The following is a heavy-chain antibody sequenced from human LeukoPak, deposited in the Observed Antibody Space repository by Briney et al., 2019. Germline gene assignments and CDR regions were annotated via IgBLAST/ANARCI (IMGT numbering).Heavy chain of an antibody. CDR3: ARVVAGTWGVFDY. J-gene: IGHJ4*02. CDR1: GYTFTGYY. Sequence: GASVKVSCKASGYTFTGYYMHRVRQAPGQGIEWMGWINPNSGGTNYAQKFQGWVTMTRDTSISTAYMELSRLRSDDTAVYYCARVVAGTWGVFDYRGQGTLVTVSS. V-gene: IGHV1-2*04. CDR2: INPNSGGT. D-gene: IGHD6-19*01.